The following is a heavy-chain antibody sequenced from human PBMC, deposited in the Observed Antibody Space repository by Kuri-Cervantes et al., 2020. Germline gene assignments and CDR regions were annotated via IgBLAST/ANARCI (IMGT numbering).Heavy chain of an antibody. J-gene: IGHJ4*02. CDR1: GFIFSDYY. CDR3: TRGWSCSSTSCSGLKH. CDR2: ITSSGKTI. V-gene: IGHV3-11*04. D-gene: IGHD2-2*01. Sequence: GGSLRLSCAASGFIFSDYYMSLMRQAPGKGLEWVSDITSSGKTIYYADSVKGRYTISRDNAKSSLYLQMNSLRAEDTAVYYCTRGWSCSSTSCSGLKHWGQGTLVTVSS.